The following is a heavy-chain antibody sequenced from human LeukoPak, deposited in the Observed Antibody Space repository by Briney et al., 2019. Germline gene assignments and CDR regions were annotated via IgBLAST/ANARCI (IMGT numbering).Heavy chain of an antibody. CDR1: GYTFTGYY. CDR3: ARASKQLAGVEWRGMDV. Sequence: ASVKVSCKASGYTFTGYYMHWVRQAPGQGLEWMGWIKPNSGGTNYAQKFQGRVTMTRDTSISTAYMELSRLRSDDTAVYYCARASKQLAGVEWRGMDVWGQGTTVTVSS. D-gene: IGHD6-6*01. CDR2: IKPNSGGT. V-gene: IGHV1-2*02. J-gene: IGHJ6*02.